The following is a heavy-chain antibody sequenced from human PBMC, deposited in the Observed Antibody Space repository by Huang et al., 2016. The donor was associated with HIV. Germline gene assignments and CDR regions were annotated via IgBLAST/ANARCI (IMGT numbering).Heavy chain of an antibody. D-gene: IGHD2-21*02. CDR2: VSYSGST. V-gene: IGHV4-34*02. CDR1: GGSFRDHY. J-gene: IGHJ3*01. Sequence: QVQLQQWGAGLLKPSENLSLKCAVYGGSFRDHYWSWIRQPPGMGLEGIGEVSYSGSTNSNPSLKTRVTILGDPAKNQFSLKMNSVIAADTAVYYCARGTRFCSRDDCHRRPFDVWGQGTLVTVSS. CDR3: ARGTRFCSRDDCHRRPFDV.